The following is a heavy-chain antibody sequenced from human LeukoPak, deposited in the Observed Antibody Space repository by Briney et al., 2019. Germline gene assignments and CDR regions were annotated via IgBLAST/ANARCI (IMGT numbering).Heavy chain of an antibody. J-gene: IGHJ3*02. CDR1: GDSISSRNYY. Sequence: SETLSLTCTVSGDSISSRNYYWGWIHQPPGKELEWIGVIYYSGTTYYNPSLKSRVTIFVDASKSQFSLKLRSVTAADTAIYYCTNEIGQGAFDIWGQGTMVTVSS. CDR3: TNEIGQGAFDI. CDR2: IYYSGTT. D-gene: IGHD2/OR15-2a*01. V-gene: IGHV4-39*01.